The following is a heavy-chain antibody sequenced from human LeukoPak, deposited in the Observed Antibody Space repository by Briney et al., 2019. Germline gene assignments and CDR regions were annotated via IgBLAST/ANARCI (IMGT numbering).Heavy chain of an antibody. D-gene: IGHD3-16*02. J-gene: IGHJ4*02. CDR1: GFTFSSFG. V-gene: IGHV3-48*01. CDR2: IDSSSSTI. Sequence: GGSLRLSCAASGFTFSSFGMNWVRQAPGKGLEWVSYIDSSSSTIYYADSVKGRFTVSRDNAKNSLDLQMNSLRADDTAVYYCVRDRGISFYFDYWGQGTLVTVSS. CDR3: VRDRGISFYFDY.